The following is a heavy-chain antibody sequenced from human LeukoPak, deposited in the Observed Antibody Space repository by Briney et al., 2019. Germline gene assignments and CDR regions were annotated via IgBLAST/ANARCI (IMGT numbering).Heavy chain of an antibody. V-gene: IGHV3-30*02. Sequence: GGSLRLSCAASGFIFNRHVMHWVRQAPGKGLEWVAFIRSYGSNKDYTDSVKGRFIISRDNSKNTLYLQMNSLRTEDTAVYYCASRPRDSDWGPFDYWGQGTLVTVSS. CDR2: IRSYGSNK. J-gene: IGHJ4*02. CDR3: ASRPRDSDWGPFDY. D-gene: IGHD5-12*01. CDR1: GFIFNRHV.